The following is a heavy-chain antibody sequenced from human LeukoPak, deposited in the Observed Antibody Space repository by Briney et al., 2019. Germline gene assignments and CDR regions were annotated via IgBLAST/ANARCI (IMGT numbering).Heavy chain of an antibody. CDR1: GGTFSNFA. J-gene: IGHJ4*02. Sequence: SVKVSCKASGGTFSNFAFSWVRQAPGQGLQWVGRIIPIVDVTSYAQNFKGRVTITADESTTTAYMELSSLRSEDTAVYYCAREMGDREFYFDHWGQGTLVTVSS. V-gene: IGHV1-69*04. CDR3: AREMGDREFYFDH. D-gene: IGHD3-10*01. CDR2: IIPIVDVT.